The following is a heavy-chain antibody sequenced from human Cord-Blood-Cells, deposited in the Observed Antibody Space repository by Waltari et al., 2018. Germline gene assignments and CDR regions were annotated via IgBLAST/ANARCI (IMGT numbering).Heavy chain of an antibody. Sequence: QVQLVQSGAEVKKPGASVKVSCKVSGYTLTELSMPWVRQAPGKGLEWMGGLDPEEGETIYAQKFQGRVTMTEDTSTDTAYMELSSLRSEDTAVYYCATDRYYSSSSSFDYWGQGTLVTVSS. J-gene: IGHJ4*02. D-gene: IGHD6-6*01. CDR1: GYTLTELS. CDR3: ATDRYYSSSSSFDY. CDR2: LDPEEGET. V-gene: IGHV1-24*01.